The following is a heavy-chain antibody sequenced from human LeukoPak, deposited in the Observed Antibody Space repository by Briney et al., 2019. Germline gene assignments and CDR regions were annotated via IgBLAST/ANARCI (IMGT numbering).Heavy chain of an antibody. Sequence: PGGSLRLSCAASGFTFSSYAMHWVRQAPGEGLEWVAVISYDGSNKYYADSVKGRFTISRDNSKNTLYLQMNSLRAEDTAVYYCAKSPGGRHHNWGQGTLVTVSS. D-gene: IGHD3-16*01. V-gene: IGHV3-30*04. CDR2: ISYDGSNK. CDR1: GFTFSSYA. J-gene: IGHJ4*02. CDR3: AKSPGGRHHN.